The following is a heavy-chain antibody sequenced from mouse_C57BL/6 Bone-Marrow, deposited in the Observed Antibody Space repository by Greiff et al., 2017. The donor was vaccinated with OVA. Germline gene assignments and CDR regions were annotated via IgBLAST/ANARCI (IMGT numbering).Heavy chain of an antibody. CDR1: GYTFTSYW. J-gene: IGHJ3*01. CDR3: ARWGGAQAPFAY. D-gene: IGHD3-2*02. CDR2: IDPSDSET. Sequence: VKLQQPGAELVRPGSSVKLSCKASGYTFTSYWMHWVKPRPIQGLEWIGNIDPSDSETHYNQKFKDKATLTVDKSSSTAYMQLSSLTSEDSAVYYCARWGGAQAPFAYWGQGTLVTVSA. V-gene: IGHV1-52*01.